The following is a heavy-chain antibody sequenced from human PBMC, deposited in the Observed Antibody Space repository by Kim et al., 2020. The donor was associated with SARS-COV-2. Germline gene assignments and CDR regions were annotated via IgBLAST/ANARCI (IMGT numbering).Heavy chain of an antibody. CDR3: ARVLMVRGEDYYGMDV. CDR2: IYYSGST. D-gene: IGHD3-10*01. Sequence: SETLSLTCTVSGGSISSGDYYWSWIRQPPGKGLEWIGYIYYSGSTYYNPSLKSRVTISVDTSKNQFSLKLSSVTAADTAVYYCARVLMVRGEDYYGMDVWGQGTTVTVSS. V-gene: IGHV4-30-4*01. CDR1: GGSISSGDYY. J-gene: IGHJ6*02.